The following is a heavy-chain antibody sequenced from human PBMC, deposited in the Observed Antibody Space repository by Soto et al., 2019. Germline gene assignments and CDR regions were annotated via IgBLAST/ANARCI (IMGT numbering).Heavy chain of an antibody. CDR1: GGTFSSYS. CDR2: IIPIFGTA. V-gene: IGHV1-69*13. Sequence: GASVKVSCKASGGTFSSYSISWVREAPGQGLEWMGGIIPIFGTANYAQKFQGRVTITADESTSTAYMELSSLRSEDTAVYYCARDSAGAAGTQYCVWGQGTLVTVSS. J-gene: IGHJ4*02. D-gene: IGHD6-13*01. CDR3: ARDSAGAAGTQYCV.